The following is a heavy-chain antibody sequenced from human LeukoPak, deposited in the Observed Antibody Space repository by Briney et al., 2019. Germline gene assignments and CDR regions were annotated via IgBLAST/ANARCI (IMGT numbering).Heavy chain of an antibody. CDR3: ARRSGLGIGFGYYYYYMDV. Sequence: GASVKVSCKASGYTFTSYDIKWMRQANGQGVEWMGWMNPTSGNTGYAQKFQGRVTMTRNTSISTAYMELSSLRSEDTAVYYCARRSGLGIGFGYYYYYMDVWGKGTTVTVSS. J-gene: IGHJ6*03. V-gene: IGHV1-8*01. D-gene: IGHD3-3*01. CDR1: GYTFTSYD. CDR2: MNPTSGNT.